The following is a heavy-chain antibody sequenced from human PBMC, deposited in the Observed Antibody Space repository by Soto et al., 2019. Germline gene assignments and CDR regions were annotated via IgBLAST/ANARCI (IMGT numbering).Heavy chain of an antibody. J-gene: IGHJ4*02. CDR2: INHSGST. D-gene: IGHD1-7*01. CDR3: ARGQTRITGTTGRPFDY. CDR1: GGSFSGYY. V-gene: IGHV4-34*01. Sequence: QVQLQQWGAGLLKPSETLSLTCAVYGGSFSGYYWSWIRQPPGKGLEWIGEINHSGSTNYNPSLKSRVTISVDTSKNQFSLKLSSVTAADTAVYYCARGQTRITGTTGRPFDYWGQGTLVTVSS.